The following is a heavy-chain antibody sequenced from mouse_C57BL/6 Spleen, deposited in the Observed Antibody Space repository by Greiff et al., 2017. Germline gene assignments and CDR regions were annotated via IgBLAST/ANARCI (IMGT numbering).Heavy chain of an antibody. CDR2: ILPGSGST. CDR3: SRREPRKGGFDY. J-gene: IGHJ2*01. Sequence: QVQLQQSGAELMKPGASVKLSCKATGYTFTGYWIEWVKQRPGHGLEWIGEILPGSGSTNYNEKFKGKATFTAYTSSNSAYMQLSSLTTEDSAIYSGSRREPRKGGFDYWGQGTTLTVSS. V-gene: IGHV1-9*01. CDR1: GYTFTGYW. D-gene: IGHD6-1*01.